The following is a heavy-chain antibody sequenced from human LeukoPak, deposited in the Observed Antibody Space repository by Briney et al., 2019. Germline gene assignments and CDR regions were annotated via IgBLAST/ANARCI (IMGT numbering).Heavy chain of an antibody. Sequence: GGSLRLPCAASGFTFSSYEMNWVRQTPGKGLERVSYISSSGSTIYYADSVKSRFTISRDNAKNSLYLQMNSLRAEDTAVYYCASVYGSGSYFHYYYGMDVWGQGTTVTVSS. CDR1: GFTFSSYE. CDR2: ISSSGSTI. J-gene: IGHJ6*02. D-gene: IGHD3-10*01. V-gene: IGHV3-48*03. CDR3: ASVYGSGSYFHYYYGMDV.